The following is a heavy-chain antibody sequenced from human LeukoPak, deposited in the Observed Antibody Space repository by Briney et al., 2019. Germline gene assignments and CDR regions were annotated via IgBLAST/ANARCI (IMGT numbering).Heavy chain of an antibody. CDR2: IYTSGST. CDR1: GGSISSGSYY. CDR3: ARRGHSGSLDY. V-gene: IGHV4-61*02. Sequence: SQTLSLTCTVSGGSISSGSYYWSWIRQPAGKGLEWIGRIYTSGSTNYNPSLKSRVTISVDTSKNQFSLKLSSVTAADTAVYYCARRGHSGSLDYWGQGTLVTVSS. J-gene: IGHJ4*02. D-gene: IGHD1-26*01.